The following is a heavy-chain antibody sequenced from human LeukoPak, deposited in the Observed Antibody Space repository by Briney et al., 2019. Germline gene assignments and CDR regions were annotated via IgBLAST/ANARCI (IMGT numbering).Heavy chain of an antibody. Sequence: GSLRLSCAVSGFTFSNYVMSWVRQAPGKGLEWVAFIRYDGSNKYYADSVKGRFTISRDNSKNTLYLQMNSLRAEDTAVYYCALPEGGYGDFDYWGQGTLVTVSS. J-gene: IGHJ4*02. CDR1: GFTFSNYV. CDR3: ALPEGGYGDFDY. CDR2: IRYDGSNK. V-gene: IGHV3-30*02. D-gene: IGHD5-12*01.